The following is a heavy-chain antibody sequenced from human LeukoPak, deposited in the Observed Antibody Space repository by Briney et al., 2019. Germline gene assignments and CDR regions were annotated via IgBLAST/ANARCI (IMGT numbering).Heavy chain of an antibody. CDR3: AKDSYYYDSSSFSHFDY. J-gene: IGHJ4*02. Sequence: GGSLRLSCAASGFTFSSYGMSWVRQAPGKGLEWVTFIRYDGTNKHYADSVRGRFTTSRDNSKNTLLLQMNSLRAEDTAMYYCAKDSYYYDSSSFSHFDYWGQGTLVTVSS. D-gene: IGHD3-22*01. CDR2: IRYDGTNK. CDR1: GFTFSSYG. V-gene: IGHV3-30*02.